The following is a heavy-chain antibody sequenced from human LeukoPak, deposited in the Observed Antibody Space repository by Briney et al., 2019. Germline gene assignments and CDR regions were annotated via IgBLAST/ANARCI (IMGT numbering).Heavy chain of an antibody. CDR3: ARSTTVAVNTYYFDY. Sequence: ASVKVSCKASGYTFTGYYMHWVRQAPGQGLEWMGWINPNSGGTKYAQKFEGRVTMTRDTSISTGYMELSRPRSDDTAVYYCARSTTVAVNTYYFDYWGQGTLVTVSS. CDR1: GYTFTGYY. J-gene: IGHJ4*02. CDR2: INPNSGGT. V-gene: IGHV1-2*02. D-gene: IGHD6-19*01.